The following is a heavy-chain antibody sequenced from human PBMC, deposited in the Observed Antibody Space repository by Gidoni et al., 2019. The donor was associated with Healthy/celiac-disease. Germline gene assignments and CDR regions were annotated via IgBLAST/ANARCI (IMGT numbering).Heavy chain of an antibody. CDR1: GYSFTSYW. CDR3: ARRLRRYYYGSGSYGDFDY. Sequence: EVQLEQSGAEVKKPGESLRISGNGSGYSFTSYWISWVRQMPGKGKEWMGRIDPSDSYTNYSPSFQGHVTISADKSSSTAYLHWSSLKPSDTAMYYCARRLRRYYYGSGSYGDFDYWGQGTLVTVSS. J-gene: IGHJ4*02. CDR2: IDPSDSYT. D-gene: IGHD3-10*01. V-gene: IGHV5-10-1*01.